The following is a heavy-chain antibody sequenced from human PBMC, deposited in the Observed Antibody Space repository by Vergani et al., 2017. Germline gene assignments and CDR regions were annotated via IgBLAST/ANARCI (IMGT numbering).Heavy chain of an antibody. V-gene: IGHV2-70*01. CDR1: GFSLSTSGMC. J-gene: IGHJ4*02. D-gene: IGHD3-10*01. CDR3: ARAVITMVRGANFDY. CDR2: IDWDDDK. Sequence: QVTLRESGPALVKPTQTLTLTCTFSGFSLSTSGMCVSWIRQPPGKALEWLALIDWDDDKYYRTSLKTRLTISKDTSKNQVVLTMTNMDPVDTATYYCARAVITMVRGANFDYWGQGTLVTVSS.